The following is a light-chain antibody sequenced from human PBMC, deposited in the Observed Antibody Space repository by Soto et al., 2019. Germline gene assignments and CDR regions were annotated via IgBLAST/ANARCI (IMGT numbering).Light chain of an antibody. Sequence: ENVLTQSPGTLSLSPGERATLSCRASQSVSSNYLVWYQQKPGQAPRLLIYGATSRATGIPDRFSGSGSGRDFTLTISRLEPEDFAVYYCQQYGSSLGYTFGQGTKLEIK. CDR2: GAT. V-gene: IGKV3-20*01. CDR1: QSVSSNY. J-gene: IGKJ2*01. CDR3: QQYGSSLGYT.